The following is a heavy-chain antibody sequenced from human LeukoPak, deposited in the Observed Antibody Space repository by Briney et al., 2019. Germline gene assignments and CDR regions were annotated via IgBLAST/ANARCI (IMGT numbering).Heavy chain of an antibody. Sequence: ASVKVSCKASGYTFTGYYMHWVRQAPGQGLEWMGWINPNSGGTNYAQKFQGRVTMTRDTSISTAYMELSRLRSDDKAVYYCARVTFIGGYCSSTSCSTPLDYWGQGTLVTVSS. CDR2: INPNSGGT. D-gene: IGHD2-2*01. V-gene: IGHV1-2*02. CDR3: ARVTFIGGYCSSTSCSTPLDY. J-gene: IGHJ4*02. CDR1: GYTFTGYY.